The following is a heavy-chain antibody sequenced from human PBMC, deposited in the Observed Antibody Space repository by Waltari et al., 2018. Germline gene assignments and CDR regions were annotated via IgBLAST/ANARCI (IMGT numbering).Heavy chain of an antibody. V-gene: IGHV3-7*01. CDR3: ASGPDHGDF. Sequence: EMQLVESGGGLVQPGGSLRLFCAASEFTFRNYWMTWFRQAPGGGREWVANINEDGSKSFYVDSVKGRFTISRDNAKNSLYLQMNSLRAEDTAIYYCASGPDHGDFWGQGTLVTVSS. CDR2: INEDGSKS. CDR1: EFTFRNYW. J-gene: IGHJ4*02.